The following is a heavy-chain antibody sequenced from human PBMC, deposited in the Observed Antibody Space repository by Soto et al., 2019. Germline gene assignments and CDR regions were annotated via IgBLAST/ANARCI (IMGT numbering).Heavy chain of an antibody. J-gene: IGHJ4*02. CDR2: IYYSGSTYYST. CDR3: ARRGSCSSPSCYAFDY. D-gene: IGHD2-2*01. CDR1: GGSFSSGSYS. Sequence: QLQLQESGPGLVKPSETLSLTCTVSGGSFSSGSYSWGWIRQPPGKGLEWIGSIYYSGSTYYSTYYNPSLKSRVIISVDTSNNQFSLKVSSVTAADTAVYYCARRGSCSSPSCYAFDYWAQGTLVTVSS. V-gene: IGHV4-39*01.